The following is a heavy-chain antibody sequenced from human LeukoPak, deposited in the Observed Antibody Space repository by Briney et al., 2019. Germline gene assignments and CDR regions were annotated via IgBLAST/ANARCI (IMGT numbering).Heavy chain of an antibody. CDR2: ISGSGGST. Sequence: GGSLRLSCAASGFTFSSYAMGWVRQAPGKGLEWVSAISGSGGSTYYADSVKGRFTISRDNSKNTLYLQMNSLRAEDTAVYYCAKPVAEYYDSSGYYYGYWGQGTLVTVSS. CDR1: GFTFSSYA. CDR3: AKPVAEYYDSSGYYYGY. J-gene: IGHJ4*02. D-gene: IGHD3-22*01. V-gene: IGHV3-23*01.